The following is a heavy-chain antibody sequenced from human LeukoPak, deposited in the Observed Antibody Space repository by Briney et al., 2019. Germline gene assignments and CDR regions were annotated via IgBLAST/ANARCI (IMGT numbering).Heavy chain of an antibody. CDR3: ARTLAYCGGDCSAFDY. CDR1: GSSFTSYW. J-gene: IGHJ4*02. D-gene: IGHD2-21*02. V-gene: IGHV5-51*01. Sequence: GESLKISCKGSGSSFTSYWIGWVRQMPGKGLEWMGIIYPGDSDTRYSPSFQGQVTISADKSISTAYLQWSSLKASDTAMDYCARTLAYCGGDCSAFDYWGQGTLVTVSS. CDR2: IYPGDSDT.